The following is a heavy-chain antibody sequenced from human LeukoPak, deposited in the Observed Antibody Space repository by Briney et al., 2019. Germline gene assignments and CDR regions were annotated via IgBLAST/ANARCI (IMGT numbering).Heavy chain of an antibody. V-gene: IGHV4-39*01. Sequence: SETLSLTCTVPGGSISSSTYYWGWIRQPPGKGLEWIGSIYYSGRTYYNPSLKSRVTISVDTSNNQFSLILSSVTATDTAIYYCARVRSVSNWLDPWGQGTLVTVSS. CDR3: ARVRSVSNWLDP. CDR1: GGSISSSTYY. CDR2: IYYSGRT. D-gene: IGHD6-19*01. J-gene: IGHJ5*02.